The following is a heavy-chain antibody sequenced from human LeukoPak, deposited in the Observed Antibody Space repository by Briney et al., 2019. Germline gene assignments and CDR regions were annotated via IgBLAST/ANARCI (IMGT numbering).Heavy chain of an antibody. J-gene: IGHJ4*02. V-gene: IGHV4-59*12. CDR3: ARGPQCRFGECRTRGRGYFDY. D-gene: IGHD3-10*01. CDR2: IYYSGST. Sequence: SETLSLTCTVSGGSISSYYWSWIRQPPGKGLEWIEYIYYSGSTYYNPSLKSRVTISVDTSKNQFSLKLSSVTAADTAVYYCARGPQCRFGECRTRGRGYFDYWGQGTLVTVSS. CDR1: GGSISSYY.